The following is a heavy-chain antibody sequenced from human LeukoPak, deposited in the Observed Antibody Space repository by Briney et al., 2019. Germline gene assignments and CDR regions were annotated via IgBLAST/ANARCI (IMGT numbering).Heavy chain of an antibody. Sequence: ASVKVSCKASGYTFTSYYMHWVRQAPGQGLEWMGIINPSGGSTSYAQKFQGRVTMTRDTSTSTVYMELSSLRSEDTAVYYCARGSPLYYYYYYMDVWGKGTTVTVSS. CDR2: INPSGGST. CDR3: ARGSPLYYYYYYMDV. V-gene: IGHV1-46*01. CDR1: GYTFTSYY. J-gene: IGHJ6*03.